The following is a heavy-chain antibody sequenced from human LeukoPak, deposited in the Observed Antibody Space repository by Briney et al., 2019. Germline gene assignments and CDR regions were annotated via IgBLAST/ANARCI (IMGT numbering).Heavy chain of an antibody. CDR2: IYTSGST. V-gene: IGHV4-61*02. Sequence: PSETLSLTCTVSGGSISSGSYYWSWIRQPAGKGLEWIGRIYTSGSTNYNPSLKSRVTISVDTSKNQFSLKLSSVTAADTAVYYCARVPSHYDSSGSQDYWGQGTLVTVSS. CDR3: ARVPSHYDSSGSQDY. J-gene: IGHJ4*02. CDR1: GGSISSGSYY. D-gene: IGHD3-22*01.